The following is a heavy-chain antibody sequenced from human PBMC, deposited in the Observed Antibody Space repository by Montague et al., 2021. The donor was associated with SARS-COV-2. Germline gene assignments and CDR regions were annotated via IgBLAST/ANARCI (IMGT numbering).Heavy chain of an antibody. V-gene: IGHV3-7*03. Sequence: SRRLSCVASGFSFSSYWMSWVRQTPGKGLEWVANIKPDGGEKHYVDSVKGRFTISRDNAKNSLNLQMDSLRAEDTALYYCARDSRIVGATGDMDVWGQGTTVIVSS. J-gene: IGHJ6*02. CDR1: GFSFSSYW. CDR2: IKPDGGEK. D-gene: IGHD1-26*01. CDR3: ARDSRIVGATGDMDV.